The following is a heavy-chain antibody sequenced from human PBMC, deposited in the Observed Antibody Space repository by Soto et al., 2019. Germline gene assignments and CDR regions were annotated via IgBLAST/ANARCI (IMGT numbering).Heavy chain of an antibody. Sequence: ASETLSLTCTVSGGSISSNSYYWDWIRHPPGNGLEWIGSMYYIGATYHNPSLQSRVTISVDTSKNQFSLHLSSVTAADTAVYYCARHAAYDSVWGKSDGSDYWGQGSLITFSS. V-gene: IGHV4-39*01. CDR2: MYYIGAT. D-gene: IGHD3-16*01. J-gene: IGHJ4*02. CDR1: GGSISSNSYY. CDR3: ARHAAYDSVWGKSDGSDY.